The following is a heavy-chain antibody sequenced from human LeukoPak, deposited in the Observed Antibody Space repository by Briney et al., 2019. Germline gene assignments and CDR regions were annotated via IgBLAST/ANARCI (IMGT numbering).Heavy chain of an antibody. V-gene: IGHV3-23*01. CDR2: FVASGDDR. J-gene: IGHJ3*01. CDR3: AKRPRDCSGYYLGAFED. CDR1: GFIFSSYA. Sequence: GGSLTLSCAASGFIFSSYAMTWVRHATGEGLDWLSSFVASGDDRYYGDSVKGRFTISRDNSKNTLYLHMSSLGGEDTAIYFCAKRPRDCSGYYLGAFEDWGQGTTVTVSS. D-gene: IGHD3-22*01.